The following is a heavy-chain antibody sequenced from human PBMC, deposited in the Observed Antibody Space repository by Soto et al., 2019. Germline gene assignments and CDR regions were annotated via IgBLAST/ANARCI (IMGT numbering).Heavy chain of an antibody. J-gene: IGHJ6*03. CDR2: IYYSGST. D-gene: IGHD3-10*01. V-gene: IGHV4-39*01. CDR1: GGSISSSSYY. CDR3: ARVRGTVGYYYYYMDV. Sequence: SETLSLTCTVSGGSISSSSYYWGWIRQPPGKGLEWIGSIYYSGSTYYNPSLKSRVTISVDTSKNQFSLKLSSVTAADTAVYYCARVRGTVGYYYYYMDVWGKGTTVTVSS.